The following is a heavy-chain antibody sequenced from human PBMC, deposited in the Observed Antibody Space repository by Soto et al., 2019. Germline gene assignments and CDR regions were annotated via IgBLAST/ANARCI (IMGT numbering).Heavy chain of an antibody. V-gene: IGHV3-30*18. CDR1: GFTFSSYG. CDR2: ISYDGSNK. Sequence: QVQLVESGGGVVQPGRSLRLSCAASGFTFSSYGMHWVRQAPGKGLEWVAVISYDGSNKYYADSVKGRFTISRDNSKNTLYVKMNSLRAEDTSVYYCAKDPTLQPTYFYYWGQGTLVTVSS. J-gene: IGHJ4*02. CDR3: AKDPTLQPTYFYY.